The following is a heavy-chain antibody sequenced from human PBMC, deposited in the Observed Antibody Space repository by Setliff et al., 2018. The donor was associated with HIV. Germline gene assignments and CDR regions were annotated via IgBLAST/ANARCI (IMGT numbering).Heavy chain of an antibody. D-gene: IGHD5-18*01. CDR3: ARRDGYSYGFYFDY. V-gene: IGHV4-4*09. J-gene: IGHJ4*02. CDR2: IFASGDT. CDR1: GDSITSHY. Sequence: KPSETLSLTCTVSGDSITSHYWSWVRQPPGKGLEWIGFIFASGDTKYNPSLQSRVSMSIDTSKNQFSLKLSSVTAADTAVYYCARRDGYSYGFYFDYWGQGTLVTVSS.